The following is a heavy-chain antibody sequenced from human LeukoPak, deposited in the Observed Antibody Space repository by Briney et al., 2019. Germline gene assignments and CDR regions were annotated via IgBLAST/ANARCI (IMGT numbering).Heavy chain of an antibody. D-gene: IGHD6-19*01. CDR2: ISYDGSKK. J-gene: IGHJ3*02. CDR3: AREGVYSSGWYGSAFDI. CDR1: GFTFSSYA. V-gene: IGHV3-30-3*01. Sequence: GSLRLSCAASGFTFSSYAMHWVRQAPGKGLEWVAVISYDGSKKYYADSVKGRFTISRDNSKNTLYLQMNSLRAEDTAVYYCAREGVYSSGWYGSAFDIWGQGTMVTVSS.